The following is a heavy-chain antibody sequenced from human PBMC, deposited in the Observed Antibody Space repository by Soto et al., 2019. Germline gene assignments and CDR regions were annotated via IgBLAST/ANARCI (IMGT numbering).Heavy chain of an antibody. J-gene: IGHJ4*02. D-gene: IGHD4-17*01. CDR2: INHSEGT. Sequence: SETLSLTCAVYGGSFSGYYWSWIRQPPGKGLEWIGEINHSEGTNYNPSLKSRVTISVDTSKNQFSLKLSSVTAADTALYYCARGSTDGDSFPSDYWGQGTLVTVSS. V-gene: IGHV4-34*01. CDR1: GGSFSGYY. CDR3: ARGSTDGDSFPSDY.